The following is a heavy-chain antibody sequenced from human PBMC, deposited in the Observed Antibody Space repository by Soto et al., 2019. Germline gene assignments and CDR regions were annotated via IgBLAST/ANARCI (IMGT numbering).Heavy chain of an antibody. Sequence: QMQLQESGPGLVKPSGTLSLTCTVSGVSINSANWWTWVRQSTGKGLEWIGAIYHSGSTNFNPSLKCRVAISVDNSKNQFYLELTSVTAAYTAVYYCARYCGGGSCYLGAFDIGGQGTMVTVSS. V-gene: IGHV4-4*02. CDR2: IYHSGST. D-gene: IGHD2-15*01. CDR3: ARYCGGGSCYLGAFDI. J-gene: IGHJ3*02. CDR1: GVSINSANW.